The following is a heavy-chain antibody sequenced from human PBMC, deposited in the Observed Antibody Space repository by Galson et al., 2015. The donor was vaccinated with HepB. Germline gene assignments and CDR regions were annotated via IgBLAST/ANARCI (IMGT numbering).Heavy chain of an antibody. J-gene: IGHJ5*02. CDR2: ISAYNGNT. CDR3: ARGNVLRFLEWLLGYDWFDP. CDR1: GYTFTSYG. V-gene: IGHV1-18*01. Sequence: SVKVSCKASGYTFTSYGISWVRQAPGQGLEWMGWISAYNGNTNYAQKLQGRVTMTTDTSTSTAYMELRSLRSDDTAVYYCARGNVLRFLEWLLGYDWFDPWGQGTLVTVSS. D-gene: IGHD3-3*01.